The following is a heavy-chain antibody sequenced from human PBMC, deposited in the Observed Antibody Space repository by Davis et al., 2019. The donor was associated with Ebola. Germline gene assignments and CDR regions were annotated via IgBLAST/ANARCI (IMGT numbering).Heavy chain of an antibody. CDR1: GYTFTSYA. Sequence: AASVKVSCKASGYTFTSYAVHWVRQAPGQRLEWMGWINAGNANTKYSQNFQARVTITWDTSASTAYMELSSLRSDDTAVYYCARPGYSYGSFDYWGQGTLVTVSS. D-gene: IGHD5-18*01. V-gene: IGHV1-3*01. CDR2: INAGNANT. J-gene: IGHJ4*02. CDR3: ARPGYSYGSFDY.